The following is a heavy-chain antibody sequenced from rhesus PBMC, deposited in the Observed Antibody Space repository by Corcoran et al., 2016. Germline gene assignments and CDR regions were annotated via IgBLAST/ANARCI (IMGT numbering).Heavy chain of an antibody. D-gene: IGHD3-3*01. J-gene: IGHJ2*01. CDR3: ARAPGYNIWTGYWDWYFDL. CDR2: IYGSGGST. Sequence: QVQLQESGPAVVKPSETLSLTCAVSGGSISSSNWWSWIRQSPGKGLEWLGGIYGSGGSTEYNPSLKSRVTISKDTSKNQLSLKLSSVTAADTAVYYCARAPGYNIWTGYWDWYFDLWGPGTPITISS. CDR1: GGSISSSNW. V-gene: IGHV4-93*01.